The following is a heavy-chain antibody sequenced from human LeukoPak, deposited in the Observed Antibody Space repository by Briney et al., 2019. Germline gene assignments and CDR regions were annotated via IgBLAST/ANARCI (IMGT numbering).Heavy chain of an antibody. CDR2: IYYSGST. J-gene: IGHJ4*02. Sequence: SETLSLTCTVSGGSISSSSYYWGWIRQPPGKGLEWIGSIYYSGSTYYNPSLKSRVTISLDTSKNQFSLKLTSVTAADTAVYFCARVVVAASESGGWYYFDYWSQGTLVTVSS. CDR3: ARVVVAASESGGWYYFDY. CDR1: GGSISSSSYY. D-gene: IGHD2-15*01. V-gene: IGHV4-39*07.